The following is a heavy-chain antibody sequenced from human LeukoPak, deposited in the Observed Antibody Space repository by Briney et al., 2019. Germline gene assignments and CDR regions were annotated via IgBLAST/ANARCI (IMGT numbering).Heavy chain of an antibody. CDR1: GFTFSSYW. Sequence: GGCLRLSCAAPGFTFSSYWMTWVRQAPGKGLEWVANIKKDGSDKYYVDSVKGRFTISRDNAENSLFLQMNSLRAEDTAVYYCARWGTSWSEFDYWGQGTLVTVSS. J-gene: IGHJ4*02. CDR3: ARWGTSWSEFDY. D-gene: IGHD2-2*01. V-gene: IGHV3-7*01. CDR2: IKKDGSDK.